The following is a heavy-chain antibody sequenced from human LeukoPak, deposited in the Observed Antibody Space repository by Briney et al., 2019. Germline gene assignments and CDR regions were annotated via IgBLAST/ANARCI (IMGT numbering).Heavy chain of an antibody. Sequence: GGSLRLSCAASGFTFSNYWMSWVRQAPGKGLEWVANIKQDGSEKYYVDSVKGRFTISRDNAKNSLYLQMNSLRAEDTAVYYCARAAGGTSRDYWGQGTLVTVSS. CDR3: ARAAGGTSRDY. CDR1: GFTFSNYW. CDR2: IKQDGSEK. D-gene: IGHD1-26*01. J-gene: IGHJ4*02. V-gene: IGHV3-7*01.